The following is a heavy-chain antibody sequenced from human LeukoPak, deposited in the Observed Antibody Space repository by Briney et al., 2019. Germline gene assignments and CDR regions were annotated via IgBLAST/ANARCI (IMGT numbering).Heavy chain of an antibody. CDR2: IYYSGST. D-gene: IGHD2-2*01. Sequence: SETLSLTCTVSGGSISSSSYYWGWIRQPPGKGLEWIGSIYYSGSTYYNPSLKSRVTISVDTSKNQFSLKLSSVTAADTAVYYCAKEGCSSTSCLYYYYYYMDVWGKGTTVTVSS. CDR3: AKEGCSSTSCLYYYYYYMDV. CDR1: GGSISSSSYY. V-gene: IGHV4-39*02. J-gene: IGHJ6*03.